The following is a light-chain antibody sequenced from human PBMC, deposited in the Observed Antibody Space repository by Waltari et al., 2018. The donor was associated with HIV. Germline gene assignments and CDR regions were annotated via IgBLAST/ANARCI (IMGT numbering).Light chain of an antibody. CDR2: WAS. Sequence: DIVMTQSPDSLPVSLGERATISCKSSQSLFYSTNNKNYLAWYQQKPGQPPKLLIYWASTREFGVPDRFSGSGSGTDFTLTISSLQPEDFATYYCQQSYSTPRTFGQGTKLEIK. CDR3: QQSYSTPRT. V-gene: IGKV4-1*01. CDR1: QSLFYSTNNKNY. J-gene: IGKJ2*01.